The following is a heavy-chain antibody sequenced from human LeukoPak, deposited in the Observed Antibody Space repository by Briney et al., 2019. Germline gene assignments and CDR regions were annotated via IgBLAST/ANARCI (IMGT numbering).Heavy chain of an antibody. J-gene: IGHJ4*02. V-gene: IGHV3-23*01. D-gene: IGHD6-13*01. Sequence: GGSLRLSCAASGFTFSSYAMSWVRQAPGKGLEWVSAISGSGGSTYYADSVKGRFTISRDNSKNTLYLQMNSLRAEDTAVYYCAKPAGRQLVLPLRISYYFDYWGQGTLVTVSS. CDR2: ISGSGGST. CDR1: GFTFSSYA. CDR3: AKPAGRQLVLPLRISYYFDY.